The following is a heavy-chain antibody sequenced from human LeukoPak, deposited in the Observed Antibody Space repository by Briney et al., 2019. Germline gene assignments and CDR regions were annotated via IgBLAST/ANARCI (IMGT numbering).Heavy chain of an antibody. D-gene: IGHD3-22*01. V-gene: IGHV3-23*01. Sequence: GGSLRLSGAASGFTFRSYAMSSGRHAPGKRRECVSAISGSVGGTFYTDSLKGRFPIFRDNSTNTLYLPMSRLSAGDTAVYSCAKSVYYDSSGYYSYYYGMDVWGQGATVTVSS. CDR3: AKSVYYDSSGYYSYYYGMDV. CDR2: ISGSVGGT. CDR1: GFTFRSYA. J-gene: IGHJ6*02.